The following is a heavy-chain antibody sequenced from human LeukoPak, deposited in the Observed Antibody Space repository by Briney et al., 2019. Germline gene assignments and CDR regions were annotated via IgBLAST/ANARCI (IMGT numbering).Heavy chain of an antibody. V-gene: IGHV1-24*01. CDR1: GYTLTELS. CDR2: FDPEDGET. J-gene: IGHJ4*02. D-gene: IGHD1-26*01. Sequence: ASVKVSCKVSGYTLTELSMHWVRQAPGKGLEWMGGFDPEDGETIYAQKFQGRVTMTEDTSTDTAYMELSSLRSEDTAVYYCARDSAARGSYSLGFDYWGQGTLVTVSS. CDR3: ARDSAARGSYSLGFDY.